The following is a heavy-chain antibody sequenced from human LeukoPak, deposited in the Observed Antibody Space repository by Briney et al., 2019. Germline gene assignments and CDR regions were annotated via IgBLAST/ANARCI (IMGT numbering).Heavy chain of an antibody. Sequence: GEALQISCQGSGYSFTSYWIGWVRPMPGKGREWMGIIYPGDSDTRYSPSFQGQVTISADKSISTAYLQWSSLKASDTAMYYCARRRGPRSGYSYGLDYWGQGTLVTVSS. D-gene: IGHD5-18*01. J-gene: IGHJ4*02. CDR2: IYPGDSDT. V-gene: IGHV5-51*01. CDR3: ARRRGPRSGYSYGLDY. CDR1: GYSFTSYW.